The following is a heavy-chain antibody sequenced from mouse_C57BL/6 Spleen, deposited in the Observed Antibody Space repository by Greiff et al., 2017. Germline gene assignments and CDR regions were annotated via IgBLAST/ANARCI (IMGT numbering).Heavy chain of an antibody. CDR1: GFTFSSYG. J-gene: IGHJ1*03. Sequence: DVQLVESGGDLVKPGGSLKLSCAASGFTFSSYGMSWVRQTPDKRLAWVATISSGGSYTYYPDSVKGRFTISRDNAKNTLYLQMSSLKSEDTAMYYCARQDYYGSSVYFDVWGTGTTVTVSS. D-gene: IGHD1-1*01. CDR2: ISSGGSYT. V-gene: IGHV5-6*01. CDR3: ARQDYYGSSVYFDV.